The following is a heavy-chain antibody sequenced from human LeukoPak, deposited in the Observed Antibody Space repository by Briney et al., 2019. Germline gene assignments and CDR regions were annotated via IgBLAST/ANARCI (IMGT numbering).Heavy chain of an antibody. J-gene: IGHJ3*01. CDR1: GFTFSSQW. CDR3: ARAPPSNGYSYHFDV. V-gene: IGHV3-74*03. CDR2: IYRDGSGV. D-gene: IGHD5-18*01. Sequence: PGGSLRLSCAASGFTFSSQWMHWVRQAPGKGLVWVSRIYRDGSGVMYADSVKGRFTISRDNAKNTLYLQMNSLRAEDTAVYYCARAPPSNGYSYHFDVWGQGKMVTVSS.